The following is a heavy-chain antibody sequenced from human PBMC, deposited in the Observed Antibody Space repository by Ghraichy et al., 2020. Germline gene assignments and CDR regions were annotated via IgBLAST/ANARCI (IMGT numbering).Heavy chain of an antibody. CDR1: GFTFSPYC. Sequence: GGSLRLSCAASGFTFSPYCMCWVRQAPGKGLVWVSHIKGDGSTTYADSVKGRFTISRDNAKNTLYLQMNSLRAEDTAVYYCARDRGYPDSFDIWGQGTMVTVSS. CDR3: ARDRGYPDSFDI. CDR2: IKGDGST. J-gene: IGHJ3*02. D-gene: IGHD3-10*01. V-gene: IGHV3-74*03.